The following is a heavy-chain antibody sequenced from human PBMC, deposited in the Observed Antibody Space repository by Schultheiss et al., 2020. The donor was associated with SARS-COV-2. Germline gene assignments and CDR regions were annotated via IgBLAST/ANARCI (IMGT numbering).Heavy chain of an antibody. CDR1: GFTFSTYG. J-gene: IGHJ2*01. D-gene: IGHD2-15*01. Sequence: GGSLRLSCAGSGFTFSTYGFHWVRQAPGKGLEWVALISFDGSNEYYADSVKGRFTVSRDNSKSTLYLQMNNLRAEDTAVYYCARSGGYCSGGSCYDWYFDFWGRGTLVTVSS. V-gene: IGHV3-30*03. CDR3: ARSGGYCSGGSCYDWYFDF. CDR2: ISFDGSNE.